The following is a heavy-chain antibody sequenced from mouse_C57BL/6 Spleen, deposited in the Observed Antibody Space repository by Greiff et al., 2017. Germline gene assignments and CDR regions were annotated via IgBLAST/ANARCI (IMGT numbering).Heavy chain of an antibody. D-gene: IGHD2-1*01. CDR3: ASSSVYYGNYEYFGV. J-gene: IGHJ1*03. Sequence: EVQLQQSVAELVRPGASVKLSCTASGFTFKNTYMHWVKQRPEPGLEWIGRVDPANGNTKYAPKFQGKATITADTSSNTSYLQLSRLTSEDTAIYYCASSSVYYGNYEYFGVWGTGTTVTVSS. CDR1: GFTFKNTY. CDR2: VDPANGNT. V-gene: IGHV14-3*01.